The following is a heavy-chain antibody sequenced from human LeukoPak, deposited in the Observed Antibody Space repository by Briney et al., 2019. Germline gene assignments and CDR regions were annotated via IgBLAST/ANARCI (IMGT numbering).Heavy chain of an antibody. CDR2: ISSSSSYI. CDR3: ARDPADSRDWYNY. CDR1: GFTFSSYS. Sequence: PGGSLRLSCAASGFTFSSYSMNWVRQAPGKGPEWVSSISSSSSYIYYADSVKGRFTISRGNAKNSLYLQMNSLRAEDTAVYYCARDPADSRDWYNYWGQGTLVTVSS. V-gene: IGHV3-21*01. J-gene: IGHJ4*02. D-gene: IGHD6-19*01.